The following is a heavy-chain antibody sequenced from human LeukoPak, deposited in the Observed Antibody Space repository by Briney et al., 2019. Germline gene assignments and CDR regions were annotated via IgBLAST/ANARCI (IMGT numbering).Heavy chain of an antibody. CDR2: ISYDGSNK. CDR1: GFTFSSYG. D-gene: IGHD2-15*01. Sequence: GRSLRLSCAASGFTFSSYGMHWVRQAPGKGLEWVAVISYDGSNKYYADSVKGRFTISRDNSKNTLYLQMNSLRAEDTAVYYCAKEQDLKGYCSGGSCYDLDYWGQGTLVTVSS. V-gene: IGHV3-30*18. J-gene: IGHJ4*02. CDR3: AKEQDLKGYCSGGSCYDLDY.